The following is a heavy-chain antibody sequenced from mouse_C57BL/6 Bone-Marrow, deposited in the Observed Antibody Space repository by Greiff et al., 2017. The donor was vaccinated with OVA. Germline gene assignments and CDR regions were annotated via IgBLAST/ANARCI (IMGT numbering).Heavy chain of an antibody. J-gene: IGHJ4*01. V-gene: IGHV1-55*01. Sequence: VQLQPPWAELVQPGASVKMSCKASGYTFTSYWITWVKQRPGQGLEWIGDIYPGSGSTNYNEKFKSKATLTVDTSSSTAYMQLSSLTSEDSAVYYCARNSNYVYAMDYWGQGTSVTVSS. CDR3: ARNSNYVYAMDY. D-gene: IGHD2-5*01. CDR1: GYTFTSYW. CDR2: IYPGSGST.